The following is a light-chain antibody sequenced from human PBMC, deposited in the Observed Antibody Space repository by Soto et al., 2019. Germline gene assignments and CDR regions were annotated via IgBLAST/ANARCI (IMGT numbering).Light chain of an antibody. Sequence: EIVLTQSPGTLSLSPGERATLSCRASQSVASNNLAWYQQIPGQSPRILIYGASSRATGIPDRFSGSGSGTDFTLTISRLEPEDFAVYYWQQYGSSPRTFGQGTRVEIK. CDR2: GAS. CDR3: QQYGSSPRT. CDR1: QSVASNN. J-gene: IGKJ1*01. V-gene: IGKV3-20*01.